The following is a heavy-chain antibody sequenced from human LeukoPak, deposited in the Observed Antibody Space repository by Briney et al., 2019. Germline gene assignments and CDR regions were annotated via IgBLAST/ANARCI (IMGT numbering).Heavy chain of an antibody. Sequence: SETLSLTCTVSGGSISSSSYYWGWNRQPPGKGLEWIGSIYYSGSTYYNPSLKSRVTISVDTSKNQFSLKLSSVTAADTAVYYCARHSLAYCSGGSCDGVDYWGQGTLVTVSS. V-gene: IGHV4-39*01. CDR2: IYYSGST. CDR1: GGSISSSSYY. D-gene: IGHD2-15*01. CDR3: ARHSLAYCSGGSCDGVDY. J-gene: IGHJ4*02.